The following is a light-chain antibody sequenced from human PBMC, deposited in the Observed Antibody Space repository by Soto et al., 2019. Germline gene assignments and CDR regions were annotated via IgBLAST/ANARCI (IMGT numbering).Light chain of an antibody. CDR3: QETYSVPFFS. V-gene: IGKV1-39*01. CDR2: AAS. CDR1: ESISTY. J-gene: IGKJ3*01. Sequence: IQLTQSPSSLSASVGDRVTITCRASESISTYLNWFQQKPGKAPRLLIYAASSLHSGVPSRFSGSGSGTDFTLTISSLQPPDFATYYCQETYSVPFFSFGPGTKVDIK.